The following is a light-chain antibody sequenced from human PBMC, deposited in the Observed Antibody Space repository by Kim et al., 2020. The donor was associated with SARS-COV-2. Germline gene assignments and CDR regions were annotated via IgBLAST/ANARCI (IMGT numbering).Light chain of an antibody. CDR3: QQRGT. V-gene: IGKV3-11*01. CDR1: QSVSSY. J-gene: IGKJ2*01. Sequence: PATLSLSPGERATLSCRASQSVSSYLAWYQQKPGQAPRLLIYGASNRATGIPARFSGSGSGTDFTLTISSLEPEDFAVYYCQQRGTFGQGTKLEI. CDR2: GAS.